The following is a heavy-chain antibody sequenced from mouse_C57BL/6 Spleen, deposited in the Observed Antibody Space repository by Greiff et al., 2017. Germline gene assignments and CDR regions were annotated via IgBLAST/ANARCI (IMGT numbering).Heavy chain of an antibody. V-gene: IGHV5-16*01. CDR2: INYDGSST. J-gene: IGHJ1*03. CDR1: GFTFSDYY. CDR3: ARDDYDWYFDV. Sequence: EVMLVESEGGLVQPGSSMKLSCTASGFTFSDYYMAWVRQVPEKGLEWVANINYDGSSTYYLDSLKSRFIISRDNAKNILYLQMSSLKSEDTVTYYCARDDYDWYFDVWGTGTTVTVSS. D-gene: IGHD2-4*01.